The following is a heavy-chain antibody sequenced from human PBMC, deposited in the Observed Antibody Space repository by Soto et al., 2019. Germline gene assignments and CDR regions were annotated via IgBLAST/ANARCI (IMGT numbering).Heavy chain of an antibody. CDR2: INPSGGST. Sequence: ASVKVSCKASGYTFTSYYMHWVRQAPGQGLEWMGIINPSGGSTSYAQKFQGRVTMTRDTSTSTVYMELGSLRSEDTAVYYCARDPKVPSRQPLYYYYGMDVWGQGTTVTVSS. D-gene: IGHD6-6*01. CDR3: ARDPKVPSRQPLYYYYGMDV. V-gene: IGHV1-46*01. J-gene: IGHJ6*02. CDR1: GYTFTSYY.